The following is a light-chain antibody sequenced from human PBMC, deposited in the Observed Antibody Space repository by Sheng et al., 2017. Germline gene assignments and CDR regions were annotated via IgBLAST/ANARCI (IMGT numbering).Light chain of an antibody. CDR2: DVF. J-gene: IGKJ2*01. Sequence: EIVLTQSPGTLSLSPGERATLSCRASQSVNSIYLAWYQQKPGQAPRLLIYDVFNRATGIPARFSGSGSGTEFTLTISSLQSEDFVVYYCQQYYTIPYTFGQGTKLEIK. CDR3: QQYYTIPYT. V-gene: IGKV3-20*01. CDR1: QSVNSIY.